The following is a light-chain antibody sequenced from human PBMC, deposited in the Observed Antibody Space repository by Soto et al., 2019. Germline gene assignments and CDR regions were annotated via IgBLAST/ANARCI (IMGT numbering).Light chain of an antibody. CDR2: EVS. V-gene: IGLV2-14*01. CDR3: NSHERSNIRV. CDR1: SSDVGGYNY. Sequence: QSALTQPASVSGSPGQSITISCTGTSSDVGGYNYVSWFQQHSGKAPKLMLYEVSRRPSGVSDRFTGSKSGNTASLTISGLQADDEADYYCNSHERSNIRVFGGGTKVTVL. J-gene: IGLJ3*02.